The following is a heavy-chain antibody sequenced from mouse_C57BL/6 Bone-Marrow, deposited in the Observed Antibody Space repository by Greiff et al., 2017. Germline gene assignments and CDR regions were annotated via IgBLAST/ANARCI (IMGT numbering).Heavy chain of an antibody. CDR2: ISAGGSYT. CDR1: GFTFSSYS. D-gene: IGHD1-1*01. V-gene: IGHV5-4*01. J-gene: IGHJ2*02. Sequence: EVMLVQSGGGLVKPGGSLKLSCAASGFTFSSYSMSWVRQTPEKRLEWVAPISAGGSYTYYPDNLKGRFTISRDNASNNLYLQMSHLKSEDTARYYCARDPSCYYGSRGNYLDYWGQGTSLTVSS. CDR3: ARDPSCYYGSRGNYLDY.